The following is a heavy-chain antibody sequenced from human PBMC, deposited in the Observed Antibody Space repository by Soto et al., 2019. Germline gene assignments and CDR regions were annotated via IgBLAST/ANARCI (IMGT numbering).Heavy chain of an antibody. CDR3: ARDQGASYGLYYFDY. D-gene: IGHD5-18*01. V-gene: IGHV3-23*01. CDR2: VSASGTGT. CDR1: GFTFRSYA. J-gene: IGHJ4*02. Sequence: GGSLRLSCAASGFTFRSYAMSWVRQAPGKGLEWVSAVSASGTGTYYSDSVKGRFTISRDNSKNTLYLQMNSLRAEDTAPYYCARDQGASYGLYYFDYWGQGTLVTVSS.